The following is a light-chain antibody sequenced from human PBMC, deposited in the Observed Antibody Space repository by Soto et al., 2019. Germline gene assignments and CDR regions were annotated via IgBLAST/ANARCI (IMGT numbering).Light chain of an antibody. Sequence: DIQMTQSPSTLSASVGDRVTITCRASQSISSWLAWYQQKPGKAPKLLIYDASSLETGVPSRFSGRGSGTDFTLTINNLQPEDFATYYCQQGYSIPLTFGEGTKVDIK. CDR3: QQGYSIPLT. CDR1: QSISSW. CDR2: DAS. V-gene: IGKV1-5*01. J-gene: IGKJ4*01.